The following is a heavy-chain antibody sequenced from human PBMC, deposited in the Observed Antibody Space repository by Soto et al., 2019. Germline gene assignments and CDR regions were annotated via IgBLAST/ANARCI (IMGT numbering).Heavy chain of an antibody. Sequence: GGSLRLSCAASGFTFDEYTMHWVRQAPEKGLEWVSLISWDGGSIHYADSVKGRFTISRDNNKNSLFLQMNSLTTEDTALYYCARDRILRALMVNLDRWGQGTLVTVSS. V-gene: IGHV3-43*01. CDR3: ARDRILRALMVNLDR. CDR2: ISWDGGSI. CDR1: GFTFDEYT. J-gene: IGHJ5*02. D-gene: IGHD2-21*01.